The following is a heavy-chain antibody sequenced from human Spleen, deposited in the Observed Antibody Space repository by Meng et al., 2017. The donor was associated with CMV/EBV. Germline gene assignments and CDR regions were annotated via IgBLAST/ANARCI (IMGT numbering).Heavy chain of an antibody. CDR1: GGSLGGYC. CDR2: INHSGST. J-gene: IGHJ4*02. V-gene: IGHV4-34*01. CDR3: ATYSSGWVY. D-gene: IGHD6-19*01. Sequence: LCLTCAVYGGSLGGYCWSRIRQQRGKGLEWIGEINHSGSTNYNPYLKSRVTISVDTSKNQFSLKLSSVTAADTAVYYCATYSSGWVYWGQGTLVTVSS.